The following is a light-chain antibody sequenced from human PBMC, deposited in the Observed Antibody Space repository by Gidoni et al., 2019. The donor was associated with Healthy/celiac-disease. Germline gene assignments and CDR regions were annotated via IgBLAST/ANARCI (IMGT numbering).Light chain of an antibody. Sequence: DSQMTQSPSTLSASVGDRVTITCRASQSISSWLAWYQQKPGKAPKLLIYKASSLESGAPSRFSGSGSGTEFTLTISSLQPDDFATYYCQQYNSYSYTFGQXTKLEIK. CDR3: QQYNSYSYT. CDR1: QSISSW. V-gene: IGKV1-5*03. CDR2: KAS. J-gene: IGKJ2*01.